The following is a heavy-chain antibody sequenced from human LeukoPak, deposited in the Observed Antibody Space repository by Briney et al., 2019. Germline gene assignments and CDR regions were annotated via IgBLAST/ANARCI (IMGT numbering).Heavy chain of an antibody. CDR3: ARAYDRVGDAFHV. V-gene: IGHV3-74*01. CDR2: INSEGIST. D-gene: IGHD3-9*01. CDR1: GFTFNRYW. Sequence: GGSLILSCAASGFTFNRYWMHWVRQAPGKGLVWVSRINSEGISTDYADSVKGRFTISRDNTKNTLYLQMNSLRAEDTAVYYCARAYDRVGDAFHVWGQGTMVTVSS. J-gene: IGHJ3*01.